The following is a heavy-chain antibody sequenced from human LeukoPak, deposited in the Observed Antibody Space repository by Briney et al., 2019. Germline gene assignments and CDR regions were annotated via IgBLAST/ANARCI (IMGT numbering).Heavy chain of an antibody. D-gene: IGHD3-22*01. CDR2: MSWNSGNI. V-gene: IGHV3-9*01. J-gene: IGHJ4*02. CDR3: AKGGSGYRFDY. Sequence: PGGSLRLSCAASGFTFDDYAMHWVRHPPGKGLEWVSSMSWNSGNIGYADSVKGRFTISRDNAKKSLYLQMNSLRTEDTALYYCAKGGSGYRFDYWGQGTLVTVSS. CDR1: GFTFDDYA.